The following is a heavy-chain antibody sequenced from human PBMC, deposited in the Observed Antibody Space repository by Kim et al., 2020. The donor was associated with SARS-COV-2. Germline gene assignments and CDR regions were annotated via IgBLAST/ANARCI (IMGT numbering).Heavy chain of an antibody. CDR3: AREGVPGGAFDI. D-gene: IGHD3-16*01. V-gene: IGHV3-74*01. Sequence: GGSLRLSCAASGFTFSSYWMHWVRQAPGKGLVWVSRINNDGSSTTYADSVKGRFTISRDNAKNTLYLQMNSLRVEDTAVYYCAREGVPGGAFDIWGQGTVVTVSS. CDR1: GFTFSSYW. CDR2: INNDGSST. J-gene: IGHJ3*02.